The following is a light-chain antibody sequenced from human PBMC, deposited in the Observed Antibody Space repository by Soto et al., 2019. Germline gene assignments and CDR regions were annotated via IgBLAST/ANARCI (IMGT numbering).Light chain of an antibody. J-gene: IGLJ3*02. Sequence: QAVVTQEPSLSVSPGGTLTLSCGLKSGSVSTSNFPSWYQRLPGQAPRTLIYDTNVRPSGVTNRFSGSIPGNTAPLTISGPQADDESDYYCVFYVGSGHWVFGGGTKLTVL. V-gene: IGLV8-61*01. CDR2: DTN. CDR1: SGSVSTSNF. CDR3: VFYVGSGHWV.